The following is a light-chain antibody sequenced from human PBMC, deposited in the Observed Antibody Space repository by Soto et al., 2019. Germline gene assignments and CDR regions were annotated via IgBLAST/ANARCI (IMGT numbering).Light chain of an antibody. CDR2: DAS. CDR1: QSISSW. CDR3: QQYYSYSLST. J-gene: IGKJ1*01. V-gene: IGKV1-5*01. Sequence: DIQMTQSPSTLSASVGDRVTITCRASQSISSWLAWYQQKPGKAPKLLIYDASSLESGVPSRFSGSGSGTDFTLTISCLQSEDFATYYCQQYYSYSLSTFGQGTKVDIK.